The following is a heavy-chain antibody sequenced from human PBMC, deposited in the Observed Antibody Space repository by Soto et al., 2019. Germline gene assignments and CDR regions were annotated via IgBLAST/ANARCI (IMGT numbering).Heavy chain of an antibody. J-gene: IGHJ6*02. CDR3: ARGGANYYYYGMDV. D-gene: IGHD3-10*01. CDR1: GGSFSGYY. Sequence: QVQLQQWGAGLLKPSETLSLTCAVYGGSFSGYYWSWIRQPPGKGLEWIGEINHSGSTNYNPSLKSRVTKSVDTSKNQFSLKLSSVTAADTAVYYCARGGANYYYYGMDVWGQGTTVTVSS. V-gene: IGHV4-34*01. CDR2: INHSGST.